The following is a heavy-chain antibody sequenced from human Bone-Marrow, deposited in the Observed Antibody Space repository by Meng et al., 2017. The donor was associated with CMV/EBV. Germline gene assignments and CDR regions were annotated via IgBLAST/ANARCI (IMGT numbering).Heavy chain of an antibody. J-gene: IGHJ4*02. CDR3: ARGGYSYGLHNFDY. CDR1: GFTFSSYS. D-gene: IGHD5-18*01. V-gene: IGHV3-48*04. CDR2: ISSSSSTI. Sequence: GESLKISCAASGFTFSSYSMNWVRQAPGKGLEWVSYISSSSSTIYYADSVKGRFTISRDNAKNSLYLQMNSLRAEDTAVYYCARGGYSYGLHNFDYWGQGTLVTVSS.